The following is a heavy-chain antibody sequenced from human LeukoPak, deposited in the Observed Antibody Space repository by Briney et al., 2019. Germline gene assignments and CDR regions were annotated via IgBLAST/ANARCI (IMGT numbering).Heavy chain of an antibody. CDR2: IYYSGST. CDR1: GGSIISYY. CDR3: ARHSVTLYYFDY. D-gene: IGHD4-11*01. J-gene: IGHJ4*02. V-gene: IGHV4-59*04. Sequence: SETLSLTCTVSGGSIISYYWSWIRQPPGKGLGGIGNIYYSGSTYYNPSLKSRLTMSVDTSKNQFSLKLSSVTAADTAVYYCARHSVTLYYFDYWGQGTLVTVSS.